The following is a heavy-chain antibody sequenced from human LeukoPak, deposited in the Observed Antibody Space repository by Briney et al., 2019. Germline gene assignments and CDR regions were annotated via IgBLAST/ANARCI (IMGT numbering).Heavy chain of an antibody. CDR2: MNPNSGNT. CDR1: GYTFTSYD. Sequence: ASVKVSCKASGYTFTSYDINWVRQAPGQGLEWMGWMNPNSGNTVYAQKFQGRVTMTKRTSISTSYMELSSLRSEDTAVYYCATGLPYYYDSSGWPYYFYGMDVWGQGTTVTVSS. V-gene: IGHV1-8*01. D-gene: IGHD3-22*01. J-gene: IGHJ6*02. CDR3: ATGLPYYYDSSGWPYYFYGMDV.